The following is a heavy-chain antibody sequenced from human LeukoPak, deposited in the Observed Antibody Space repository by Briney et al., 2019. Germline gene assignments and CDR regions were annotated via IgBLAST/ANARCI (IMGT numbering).Heavy chain of an antibody. CDR2: MRSDGSTK. D-gene: IGHD3-22*01. Sequence: GGSLRLSCAASGFGLSGYAMHCVRQAPGKGLEWVAYMRSDGSTKYSADSVKGRFPIPRDNSKNTLYLQINSRTPEDTAVYYGAKGYDSSGYYLDHWGQGTLVTVSS. CDR3: AKGYDSSGYYLDH. V-gene: IGHV3-30*02. CDR1: GFGLSGYA. J-gene: IGHJ4*02.